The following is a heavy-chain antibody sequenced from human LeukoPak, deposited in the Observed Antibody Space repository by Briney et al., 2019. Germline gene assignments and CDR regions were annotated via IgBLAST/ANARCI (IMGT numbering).Heavy chain of an antibody. J-gene: IGHJ6*02. CDR1: GFTFSSYS. CDR3: ARDEDTAMKGDYYYYGMDV. Sequence: GGSLRLSCAASGFTFSSYSMNWVRQAPGKGLEWVSDISRSSSTIYYADSVKGRFTISRDNAKNSLYLQMKSHRPEDTAVSYCARDEDTAMKGDYYYYGMDVWGQGTTVTVSS. CDR2: ISRSSSTI. D-gene: IGHD5-18*01. V-gene: IGHV3-48*01.